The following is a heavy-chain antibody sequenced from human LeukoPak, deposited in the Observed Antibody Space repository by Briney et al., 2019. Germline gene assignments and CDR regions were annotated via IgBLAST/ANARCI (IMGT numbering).Heavy chain of an antibody. D-gene: IGHD3-16*01. J-gene: IGHJ6*03. CDR3: ARDKDYVRYYYMDV. Sequence: PGGSLRLSCAASGFIFSSYAMHWVRQAPGKGLEWVAILSYDGNNKYYADSVKGRFTISRDNSKNALYLQMNGLRAEDTAVYYCARDKDYVRYYYMDVWGKGTTVTVSS. CDR2: LSYDGNNK. V-gene: IGHV3-30*04. CDR1: GFIFSSYA.